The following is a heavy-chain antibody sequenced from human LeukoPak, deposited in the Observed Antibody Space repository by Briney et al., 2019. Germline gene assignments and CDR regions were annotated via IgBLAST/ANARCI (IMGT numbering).Heavy chain of an antibody. V-gene: IGHV3-21*01. J-gene: IGHJ6*03. CDR3: ARVHEDYYMDV. CDR2: ISSSSSYI. Sequence: GGSLRLSCAASGFTFSSYSMNWVRQAPGKGLEWVSSISSSSSYIYYADSVKGRFTNSGDNAKNSLYLQMNSLRAEDTAVYYCARVHEDYYMDVWGKGTTVTVSS. CDR1: GFTFSSYS.